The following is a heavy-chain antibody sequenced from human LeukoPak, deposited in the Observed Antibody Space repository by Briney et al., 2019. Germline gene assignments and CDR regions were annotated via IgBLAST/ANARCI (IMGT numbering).Heavy chain of an antibody. D-gene: IGHD3-10*01. Sequence: SETLSLTCTVSGGSVSSTTYYWSWIRQPPGKGLEWIASINYSGSTYYNPSLKSRVTISVDTSENQFSLKLSSVTAADTAVYYCARYVVYGSGKYYFGYWGQGTLVTVSS. CDR1: GGSVSSTTYY. V-gene: IGHV4-39*01. CDR3: ARYVVYGSGKYYFGY. J-gene: IGHJ4*02. CDR2: INYSGST.